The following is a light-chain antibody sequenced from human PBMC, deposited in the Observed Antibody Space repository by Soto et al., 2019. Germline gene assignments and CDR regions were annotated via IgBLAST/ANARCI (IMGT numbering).Light chain of an antibody. CDR1: SSDVGGYNY. J-gene: IGLJ1*01. Sequence: QSALTQPASVSGFPGQSIXISCTGTSSDVGGYNYVSWYQQHPGKAPKLMIYEVSNRPSGVSNRFSGSKSGNTASLTISGLQAEDEXDYYCSSYTSSSTLDVFGTGTKLTVL. CDR2: EVS. V-gene: IGLV2-14*01. CDR3: SSYTSSSTLDV.